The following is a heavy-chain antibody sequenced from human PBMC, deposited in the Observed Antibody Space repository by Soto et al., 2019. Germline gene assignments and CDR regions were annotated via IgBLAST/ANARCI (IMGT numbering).Heavy chain of an antibody. J-gene: IGHJ4*02. D-gene: IGHD3-9*01. CDR3: ARDQPPGFYDILTGYFGERYFDS. Sequence: GGSLRLSCAASGFTFSSYGMHWVRQAPGKGLEWVALIWFDGTKKYYADSVKGRFTISRDNSKNTLYLQMNSLRAEDSAVYYCARDQPPGFYDILTGYFGERYFDSWGQGTLVTVSS. CDR2: IWFDGTKK. V-gene: IGHV3-33*01. CDR1: GFTFSSYG.